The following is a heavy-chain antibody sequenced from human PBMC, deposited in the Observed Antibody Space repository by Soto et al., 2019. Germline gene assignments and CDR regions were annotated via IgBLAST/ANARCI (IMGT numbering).Heavy chain of an antibody. Sequence: QVQLVQSGAEVKKPGASVKVSCKASGYTFTNYGISWVRQAPGQGLEWMGWISTNTGHTDYARNLRGRVTMTTDASTTTAYMELRSLTSDDTAIYVCAREEYRQVDHWGQGTLVTVSS. D-gene: IGHD3-16*02. J-gene: IGHJ5*02. CDR3: AREEYRQVDH. V-gene: IGHV1-18*04. CDR2: ISTNTGHT. CDR1: GYTFTNYG.